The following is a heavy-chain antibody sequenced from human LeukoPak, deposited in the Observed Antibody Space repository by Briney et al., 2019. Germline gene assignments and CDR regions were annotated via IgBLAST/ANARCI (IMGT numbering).Heavy chain of an antibody. CDR2: ISYDGSNK. D-gene: IGHD3-16*02. CDR3: ARVIDSHDAFDI. V-gene: IGHV3-30*04. CDR1: GFTFSSYA. Sequence: PGGSLRLSCAASGFTFSSYAMHWVRQAPGKGLEWVAVISYDGSNKYYADSVKGRFTISRDNSKNTLYLQMNSLRAEDTAVYYCARVIDSHDAFDIWGQGTMVTVSS. J-gene: IGHJ3*02.